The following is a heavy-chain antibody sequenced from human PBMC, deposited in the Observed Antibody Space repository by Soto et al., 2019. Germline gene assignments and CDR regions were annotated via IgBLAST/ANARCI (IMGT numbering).Heavy chain of an antibody. V-gene: IGHV3-23*01. CDR1: GFTFSSYA. CDR2: ISGNFNSA. CDR3: AKARGAMIRGAAFYFDY. J-gene: IGHJ4*02. Sequence: GGSLRLSXAASGFTFSSYAMSWVRQAPGKGLEWVSAISGNFNSAYYADSVKGRFTISRDNSKNTLYLQMNSLRTEDTAVYYCAKARGAMIRGAAFYFDYWGQGTLVTVSS. D-gene: IGHD3-10*01.